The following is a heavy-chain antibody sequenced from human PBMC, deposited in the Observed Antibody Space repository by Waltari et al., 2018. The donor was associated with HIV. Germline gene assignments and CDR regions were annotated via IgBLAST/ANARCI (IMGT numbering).Heavy chain of an antibody. CDR1: GFTVSSNY. D-gene: IGHD4-17*01. Sequence: EVQLVESGGGLIQPGGSLRLSCAASGFTVSSNYMTWVRQAPGKGLEWVSVIYSGGNTYSADSGKGRFTISRDNSKNTLYLQMNSLRAEDTAVYYCARGYGDYDAYFQHWGQGTLVTVSS. V-gene: IGHV3-53*01. CDR2: IYSGGNT. CDR3: ARGYGDYDAYFQH. J-gene: IGHJ1*01.